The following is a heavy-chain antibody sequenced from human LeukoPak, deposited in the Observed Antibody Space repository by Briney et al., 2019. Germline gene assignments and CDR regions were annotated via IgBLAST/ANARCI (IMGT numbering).Heavy chain of an antibody. V-gene: IGHV3-23*01. CDR2: ISGSGGST. Sequence: PGGSLRLSCAASGFTFSSYAMSWVRQVPGKGLEWVSAISGSGGSTYYADSVKGRFTISRDNSKNTLYLQMNSLRAEDTAVYYCAKGGSGWYVAVSYYYGMDVWGQGTTVTVSS. J-gene: IGHJ6*02. D-gene: IGHD6-19*01. CDR1: GFTFSSYA. CDR3: AKGGSGWYVAVSYYYGMDV.